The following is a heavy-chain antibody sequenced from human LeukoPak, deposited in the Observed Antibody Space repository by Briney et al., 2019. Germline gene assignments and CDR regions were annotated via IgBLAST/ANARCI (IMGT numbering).Heavy chain of an antibody. CDR1: GFTLSSKY. J-gene: IGHJ4*02. V-gene: IGHV3-66*01. CDR2: IYSGGHT. Sequence: GGSLRLSCAASGFTLSSKYMSWVRQAPGKGLEWVSVIYSGGHTYFSDPVKGRFTISRDNSENTLYLQMNSLRAEDTAVYYCVRGGYGDYPTDYWGQGTLVTVSS. CDR3: VRGGYGDYPTDY. D-gene: IGHD4-17*01.